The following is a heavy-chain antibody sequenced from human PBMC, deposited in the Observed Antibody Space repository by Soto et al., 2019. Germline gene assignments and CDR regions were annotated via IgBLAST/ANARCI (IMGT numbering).Heavy chain of an antibody. J-gene: IGHJ4*02. V-gene: IGHV4-31*03. Sequence: SETLSLTCTVSGGSISSGGYYWSWIRQHPGKGLEWIGYIYYSGSTYYNPSLKSRVTISVDTSKNQFSLKLSSVTAADTAVYYCARVVITGSWYFDYWGQGTLVTVSS. CDR1: GGSISSGGYY. D-gene: IGHD3-22*01. CDR2: IYYSGST. CDR3: ARVVITGSWYFDY.